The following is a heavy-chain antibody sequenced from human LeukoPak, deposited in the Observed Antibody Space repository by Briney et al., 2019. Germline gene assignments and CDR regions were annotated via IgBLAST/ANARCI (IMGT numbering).Heavy chain of an antibody. CDR3: AKDPTVVTADYYFDY. CDR2: ISGSGGNT. CDR1: GFTFSNYV. D-gene: IGHD2-21*02. Sequence: GGSLRLSCAASGFTFSNYVMNWVRQAPGKGLEWVSTISGSGGNTNYADSVKGRFTISRDNSKNTLYLQMNSLRAEDTALYYCAKDPTVVTADYYFDYWGQGTLVTVSS. J-gene: IGHJ4*02. V-gene: IGHV3-23*01.